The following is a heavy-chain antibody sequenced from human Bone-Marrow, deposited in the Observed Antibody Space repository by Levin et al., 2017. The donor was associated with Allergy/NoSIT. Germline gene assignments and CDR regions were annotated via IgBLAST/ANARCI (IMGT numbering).Heavy chain of an antibody. CDR2: MYHSGDT. CDR3: ARDLMYGPLAF. J-gene: IGHJ4*02. CDR1: GASISSTNW. D-gene: IGHD2-8*01. Sequence: SETLSLTCAVSGASISSTNWWTWVRQPPGKGLEWIGEMYHSGDTNYNPSLKSRATMSVDKSKNQFFLKLTSVTAADTAVYYCARDLMYGPLAFWGQGTLVIVSS. V-gene: IGHV4-4*02.